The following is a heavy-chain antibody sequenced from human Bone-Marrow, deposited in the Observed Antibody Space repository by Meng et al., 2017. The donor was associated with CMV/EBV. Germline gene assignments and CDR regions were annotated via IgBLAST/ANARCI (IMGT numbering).Heavy chain of an antibody. CDR3: ARDGVLRFLEWDNWFDP. D-gene: IGHD3-3*01. CDR2: INPNSGGT. CDR1: GYTFTGYY. J-gene: IGHJ5*02. Sequence: ASVKVSCKASGYTFTGYYMHWVRQAPGQGLEWMGWINPNSGGTNYAQKFQGRVTMTRDTSISTAYMELSRLRSDDTAVYYCARDGVLRFLEWDNWFDPWCQGTLVTVSS. V-gene: IGHV1-2*02.